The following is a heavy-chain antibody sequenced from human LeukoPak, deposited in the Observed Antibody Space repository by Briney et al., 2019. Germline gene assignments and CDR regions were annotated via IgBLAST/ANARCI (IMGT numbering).Heavy chain of an antibody. Sequence: GGSLRLSCAASGFTFSSYGMHWVRQAPGKGLEWVAVISYDGSNKYYADPVKGRFTISRDNSKNTLYLQMNSLRAEDTAVYYCAVLGSYSSSWYYYYYGMDVWGQGTTVTVSS. CDR1: GFTFSSYG. CDR3: AVLGSYSSSWYYYYYGMDV. D-gene: IGHD6-13*01. V-gene: IGHV3-30*03. J-gene: IGHJ6*02. CDR2: ISYDGSNK.